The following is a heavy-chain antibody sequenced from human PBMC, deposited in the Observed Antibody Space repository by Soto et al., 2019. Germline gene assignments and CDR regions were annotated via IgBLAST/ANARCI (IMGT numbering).Heavy chain of an antibody. J-gene: IGHJ4*02. V-gene: IGHV3-49*04. CDR3: TRYYYESSGYYVY. Sequence: GGSLRLSCAASGFTFSSYGMHWVRQAPGKGLEWVGFIRGETNGGTADYAASLKGRITISRDDSKSIAYLEINSLQTEDTAVYFCTRYYYESSGYYVYWGQGTLVTVSS. CDR1: GFTFSSYG. CDR2: IRGETNGGTA. D-gene: IGHD3-22*01.